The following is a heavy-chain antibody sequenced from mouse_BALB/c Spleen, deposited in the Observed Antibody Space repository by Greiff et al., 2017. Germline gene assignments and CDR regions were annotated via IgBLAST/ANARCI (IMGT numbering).Heavy chain of an antibody. D-gene: IGHD1-1*01. Sequence: EVQGVESGGGLVKPGGSLKLSCAASGFTFSSYTMSWVRQTPEKRLEWVATISSGGSYTYYPDSVKGRFTISGDNAKNTLYLQMSSLKSEDTAMYYCTREITTVVATRDWYFDVWGAGTTVTVSS. CDR1: GFTFSSYT. V-gene: IGHV5-6-4*01. CDR3: TREITTVVATRDWYFDV. CDR2: ISSGGSYT. J-gene: IGHJ1*01.